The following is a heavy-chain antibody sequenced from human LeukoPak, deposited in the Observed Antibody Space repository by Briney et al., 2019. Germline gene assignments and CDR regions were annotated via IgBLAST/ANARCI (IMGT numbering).Heavy chain of an antibody. J-gene: IGHJ4*02. CDR3: ARDRISWAVAGKIDY. CDR2: ISSSSSTI. V-gene: IGHV3-48*02. CDR1: GFTFSSYS. Sequence: GGSLRLSCAASGFTFSSYSMNWVRQAPVKGLEWVSYISSSSSTIYYADSVKGRFTISRDNAKNSLYLQMNSLRDEDTAVYYCARDRISWAVAGKIDYWGQGTLVTVSS. D-gene: IGHD6-19*01.